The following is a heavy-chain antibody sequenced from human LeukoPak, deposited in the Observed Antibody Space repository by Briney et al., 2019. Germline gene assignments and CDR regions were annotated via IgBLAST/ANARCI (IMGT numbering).Heavy chain of an antibody. D-gene: IGHD1-26*01. Sequence: GGSLRLSCAASGFTFSNNYMSWVRQAPGKGLEWVSVIYSGGTYYADSVKGRFTISRDNSRNTLYLQMNSLRAEDTAVYYCAKGAVGAAFFDYWGQGTLVTVSS. CDR1: GFTFSNNY. J-gene: IGHJ4*02. V-gene: IGHV3-53*01. CDR2: IYSGGT. CDR3: AKGAVGAAFFDY.